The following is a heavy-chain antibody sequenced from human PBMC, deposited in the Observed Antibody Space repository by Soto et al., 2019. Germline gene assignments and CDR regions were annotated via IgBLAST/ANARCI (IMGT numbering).Heavy chain of an antibody. J-gene: IGHJ6*02. Sequence: ASVKVSCKASGYTFTSYYMHWVRQAPGQGLEWMGIINPSGGSTSYAQKCQGRVTMTRDTSTSTVYMALSSLRSEDTAVYYCASFHNKYYYGMDVWGQGTTVTVSS. CDR3: ASFHNKYYYGMDV. CDR2: INPSGGST. CDR1: GYTFTSYY. V-gene: IGHV1-46*01.